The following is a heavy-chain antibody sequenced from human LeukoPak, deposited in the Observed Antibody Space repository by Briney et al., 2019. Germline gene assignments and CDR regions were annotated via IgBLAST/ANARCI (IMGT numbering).Heavy chain of an antibody. CDR2: IYYSGST. CDR1: GDSVSSSSYY. J-gene: IGHJ3*02. Sequence: SETLSLTCTVSGDSVSSSSYYWGWLRQPPGKGLEWIGYIYYSGSTNYNPSLKSRVTISVDTSKNQFSLKLGSVTAADTAVYYRARENDAFDIWGQGTMVTVSS. V-gene: IGHV4-61*01. CDR3: ARENDAFDI.